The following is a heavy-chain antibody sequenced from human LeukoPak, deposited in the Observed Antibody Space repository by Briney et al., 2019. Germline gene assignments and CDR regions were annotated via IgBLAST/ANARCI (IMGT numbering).Heavy chain of an antibody. Sequence: ASVKVSCKASGYTFTSYAMHWVRQAPGQRLEWMGWSNAGNGNTKYSQEFQGRVTITRDTSASTAYRELSSLRSEDMAVYYCARGSGYDYQNFDYWGQGTLVTVSS. D-gene: IGHD5-12*01. CDR2: SNAGNGNT. J-gene: IGHJ4*02. CDR3: ARGSGYDYQNFDY. CDR1: GYTFTSYA. V-gene: IGHV1-3*02.